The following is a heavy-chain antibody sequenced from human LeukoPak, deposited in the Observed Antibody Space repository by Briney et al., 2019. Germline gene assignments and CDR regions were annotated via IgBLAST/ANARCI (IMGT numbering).Heavy chain of an antibody. J-gene: IGHJ5*02. Sequence: ASLKLSCTASGGTFSSYAMSWVRQAPGKGLEWMGGIIPIFGTANYAQKFQGRVTITADKPTSTAYMELRSLRSEDTAVCYCARAVSNNWFDPWGQGTLVTVSS. D-gene: IGHD3-16*01. CDR1: GGTFSSYA. CDR3: ARAVSNNWFDP. CDR2: IIPIFGTA. V-gene: IGHV1-69*06.